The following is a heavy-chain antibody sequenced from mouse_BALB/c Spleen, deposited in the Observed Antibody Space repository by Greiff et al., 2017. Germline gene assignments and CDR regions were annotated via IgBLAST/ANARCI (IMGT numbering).Heavy chain of an antibody. CDR3: ARTKVRRIGYAMDY. V-gene: IGHV2-2*02. D-gene: IGHD2-14*01. Sequence: QVQLKESGPGLVQPSQSLSITCTVSGFSLTSYGVHWVRQSPGKGLEWLGVIWSGGSTDYNAAFISSLSISKDNSKSQVFFKMNSLQANDTAIYYCARTKVRRIGYAMDYWGQGTSVTVSS. CDR1: GFSLTSYG. J-gene: IGHJ4*01. CDR2: IWSGGST.